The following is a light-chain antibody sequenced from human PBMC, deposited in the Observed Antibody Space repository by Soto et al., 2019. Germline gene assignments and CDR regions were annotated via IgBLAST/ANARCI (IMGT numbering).Light chain of an antibody. CDR1: QSFSSNY. CDR2: GAS. J-gene: IGKJ1*01. Sequence: EIVLTQSPGTLSLSPGERATLSCRASQSFSSNYLAWYQQKPGQAPRLLIYGASSRATGIPDRFSGSGSGTDFTLTISRLEPEDFAVYYCQQHGSSPQTFGQGTKVDIK. CDR3: QQHGSSPQT. V-gene: IGKV3-20*01.